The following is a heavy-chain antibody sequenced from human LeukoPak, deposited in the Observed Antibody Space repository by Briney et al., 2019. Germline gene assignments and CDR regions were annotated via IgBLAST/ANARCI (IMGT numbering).Heavy chain of an antibody. D-gene: IGHD6-13*01. CDR1: GGPINSYY. J-gene: IGHJ5*02. Sequence: PSETLSLTCSVSGGPINSYYWNWIRQPPGKGLEWIASISYSGNTHYNPSLERRVTISVHTSNNQFSLKLSSVTAADTAVYDCARRFIEAAVPSERNWFDPWGQGTLITVSS. CDR3: ARRFIEAAVPSERNWFDP. V-gene: IGHV4-59*08. CDR2: ISYSGNT.